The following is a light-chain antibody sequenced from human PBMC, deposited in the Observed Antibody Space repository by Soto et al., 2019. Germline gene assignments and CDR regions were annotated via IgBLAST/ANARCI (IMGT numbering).Light chain of an antibody. CDR3: RKYDDVPQ. J-gene: IGKJ3*01. V-gene: IGKV1-33*01. Sequence: DIQMTQSPSSLSASVGDTVTITCQASQDITNHLNWYQQKPGKAPNLLIYDASHLETGVPSRFSGSGSGTYFTLTISSLQPEDIATYYCRKYDDVPQFGPGTKVDF. CDR1: QDITNH. CDR2: DAS.